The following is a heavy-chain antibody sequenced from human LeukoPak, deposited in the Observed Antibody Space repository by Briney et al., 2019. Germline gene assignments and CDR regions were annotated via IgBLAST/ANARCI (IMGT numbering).Heavy chain of an antibody. J-gene: IGHJ4*02. V-gene: IGHV4-31*03. CDR2: IYHSGNT. CDR3: ARVRKLPLEWDLIDF. D-gene: IGHD1-1*01. Sequence: SETLSLTCTVSGVSISSGGYYWTWIRQRPGEALEWIGYIYHSGNTYYNPSLMSRIVLSVDTSKSQFSLKVTSVTAADTALYHCARVRKLPLEWDLIDFWGQGTLVTVSS. CDR1: GVSISSGGYY.